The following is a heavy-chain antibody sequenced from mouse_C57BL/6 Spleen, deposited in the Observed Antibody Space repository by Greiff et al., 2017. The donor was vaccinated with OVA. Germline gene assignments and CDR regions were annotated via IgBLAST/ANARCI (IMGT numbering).Heavy chain of an antibody. CDR1: GYTFTSYW. CDR3: AHSIGYFDV. V-gene: IGHV1-69*01. CDR2: IDPSDSYT. Sequence: QVQLQQPGAELVMPGASVKLSCKASGYTFTSYWMHWVKQRPGQGLEWIGEIDPSDSYTNYNQKFKGKSTLTVDKSSSTAYMQLSSLTSKDSAVYYCAHSIGYFDVWGTGTTVTVSS. J-gene: IGHJ1*03.